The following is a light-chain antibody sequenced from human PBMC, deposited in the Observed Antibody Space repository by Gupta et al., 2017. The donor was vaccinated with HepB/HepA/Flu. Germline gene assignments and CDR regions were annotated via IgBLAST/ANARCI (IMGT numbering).Light chain of an antibody. V-gene: IGLV3-1*01. CDR3: QAWDTTTVV. CDR2: QDS. Sequence: SYELTQPPSMSVSPGQTASIICAGGRCGDVYSCLYQQNPAPSPVLVIYQDSNPPSPIPDRFSSSNSATTATLTIRGTQAVDEDDYYCQAWDTTTVVFGGGTKLTVL. J-gene: IGLJ2*01. CDR1: RCGDVY.